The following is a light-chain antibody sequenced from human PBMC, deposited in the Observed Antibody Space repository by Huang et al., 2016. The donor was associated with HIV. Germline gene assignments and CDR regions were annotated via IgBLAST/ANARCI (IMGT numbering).Light chain of an antibody. Sequence: DIQMTQSPSSLSASVGARVTITCRTSQSIATYLNWYQQKPGKAPILLIYAASSLQGGIPSRFRGSGSGTDFALTISSLQPEDFATYYCQQTYTTITFGQGTRLEMK. V-gene: IGKV1-39*01. CDR1: QSIATY. J-gene: IGKJ5*01. CDR3: QQTYTTIT. CDR2: AAS.